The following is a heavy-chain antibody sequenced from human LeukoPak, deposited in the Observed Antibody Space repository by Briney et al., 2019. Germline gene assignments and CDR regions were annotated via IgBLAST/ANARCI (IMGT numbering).Heavy chain of an antibody. CDR2: IDPSDSYT. CDR3: AAARITIFGVVITLGY. D-gene: IGHD3-3*01. V-gene: IGHV5-10-1*01. CDR1: GYSFTTDW. Sequence: GESLKISCKAYGYSFTTDWISWVRQMPGKGLEWMGRIDPSDSYTNYSPSFQGHVTISADKSISTAYLQWSSLKASDTAMYYCAAARITIFGVVITLGYWGQGTLVTVSS. J-gene: IGHJ4*02.